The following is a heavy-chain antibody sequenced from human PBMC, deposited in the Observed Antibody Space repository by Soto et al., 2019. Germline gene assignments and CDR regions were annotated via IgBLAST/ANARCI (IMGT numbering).Heavy chain of an antibody. J-gene: IGHJ4*02. CDR1: DGSISMSAFY. Sequence: SDTPSLTCTVSDGSISMSAFYWGWIRHPPGKGLVWIGSVHYTGSTYYNPSLKSRVTISVDSSKNHLSLKVSSVTAADTAVYYCARHLYXGDSRGYYGYWGQGALVTVSS. V-gene: IGHV4-39*01. CDR3: ARHLYXGDSRGYYGY. CDR2: VHYTGST. D-gene: IGHD6-19*01.